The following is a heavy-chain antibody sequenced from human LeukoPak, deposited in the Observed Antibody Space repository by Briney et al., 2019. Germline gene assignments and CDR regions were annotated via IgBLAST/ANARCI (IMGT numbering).Heavy chain of an antibody. CDR1: GDSISSGDYY. V-gene: IGHV4-30-4*01. D-gene: IGHD4-23*01. J-gene: IGHJ6*02. CDR3: ARELGATVVNYGMDV. CDR2: IYYSGSS. Sequence: SQTLSLTCTVSGDSISSGDYYWSWIRQPPGKGLEWIGYIYYSGSSYYNPSLKSRVTISVDTSKNQLSLKLTSVTAADTAVYYCARELGATVVNYGMDVWGQGTTVTVSS.